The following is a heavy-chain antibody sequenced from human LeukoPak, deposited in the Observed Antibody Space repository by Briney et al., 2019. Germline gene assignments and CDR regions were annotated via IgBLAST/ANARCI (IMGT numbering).Heavy chain of an antibody. CDR1: GGSFSGSS. CDR2: INHSGST. D-gene: IGHD6-19*01. Sequence: SETLSLTCAVYGGSFSGSSWSGFAKPPGKGRDWIGEINHSGSTNYNPSLKSRVTISVDTSKNQFSLKLSSVTAADTAVYYCARRAAVAGTTWYDYWGQGTLVTVSS. J-gene: IGHJ4*02. V-gene: IGHV4-34*01. CDR3: ARRAAVAGTTWYDY.